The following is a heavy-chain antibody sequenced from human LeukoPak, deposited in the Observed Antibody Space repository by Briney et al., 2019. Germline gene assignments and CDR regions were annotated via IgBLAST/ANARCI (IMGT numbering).Heavy chain of an antibody. CDR3: AREGGSYGSPNDAFDI. Sequence: GGSLRLSCAASGFTFGDYYMTWIRQAPGKGLQWVSYISISGTTIFYADSVKGRLTVSRDNAKNSLYLQMNSLRAEDTAVYYCAREGGSYGSPNDAFDIWGQGTMVTVSS. D-gene: IGHD1-26*01. V-gene: IGHV3-11*04. J-gene: IGHJ3*02. CDR1: GFTFGDYY. CDR2: ISISGTTI.